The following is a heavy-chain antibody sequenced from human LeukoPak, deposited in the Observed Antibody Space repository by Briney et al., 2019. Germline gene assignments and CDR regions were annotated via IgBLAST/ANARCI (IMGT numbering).Heavy chain of an antibody. CDR3: ARPGKYSSSWVFDY. CDR2: VIPIFGTA. CDR1: GGTYSSYA. V-gene: IGHV1-69*05. Sequence: SVKVSCKASGGTYSSYAMSWVRQAPGQGLEWMGGVIPIFGTARYAQKFQGRVTMTTDESTSTAYMELSSLRSEDTAVCYCARPGKYSSSWVFDYWGQGTLVTVSS. D-gene: IGHD6-13*01. J-gene: IGHJ4*02.